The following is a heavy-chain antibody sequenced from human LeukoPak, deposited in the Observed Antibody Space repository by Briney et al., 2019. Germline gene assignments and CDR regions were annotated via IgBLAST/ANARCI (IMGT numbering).Heavy chain of an antibody. CDR2: IYYTGST. Sequence: PSETLSLTCTVSGGSITNFYWSWVRQPPGKRLEWLGFIYYTGSTTYNPSLESRVTISVDTSKNQFSLRLRSVTAADTAVYYCAASRWYFDVWGCGVVVAVSS. J-gene: IGHJ2*01. CDR3: AASRWYFDV. V-gene: IGHV4-59*08. CDR1: GGSITNFY.